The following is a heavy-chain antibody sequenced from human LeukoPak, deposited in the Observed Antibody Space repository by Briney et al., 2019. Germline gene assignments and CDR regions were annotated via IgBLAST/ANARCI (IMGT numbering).Heavy chain of an antibody. D-gene: IGHD2-2*01. J-gene: IGHJ4*02. CDR2: INPNSGGT. V-gene: IGHV1-2*06. CDR3: ARSYCSSTTCSLMRFDY. CDR1: GYTFTGYY. Sequence: ASVKVSCKASGYTFTGYYMHWVRQARGQGLEWMGRINPNSGGTNYAQKFQGRVTMTRDTSISTAYMELSRLRSDDTAVYYCARSYCSSTTCSLMRFDYWGQGTLVTVSS.